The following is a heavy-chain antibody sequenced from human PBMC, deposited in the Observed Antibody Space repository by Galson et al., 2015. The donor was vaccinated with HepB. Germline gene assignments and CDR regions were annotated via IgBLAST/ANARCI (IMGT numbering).Heavy chain of an antibody. J-gene: IGHJ6*03. CDR3: TRDAGEGGTDYFYMDV. D-gene: IGHD1-1*01. CDR1: GDSMNSGSSY. Sequence: TLSLTCTVSGDSMNSGSSYWSWVRQPAGKGLEWIGRISSSGGTNYNPSLASRVTMSVDTSQKQLSLNLASVTAADTALYSCTRDAGEGGTDYFYMDVWGKATTVIVSS. CDR2: ISSSGGT. V-gene: IGHV4-61*02.